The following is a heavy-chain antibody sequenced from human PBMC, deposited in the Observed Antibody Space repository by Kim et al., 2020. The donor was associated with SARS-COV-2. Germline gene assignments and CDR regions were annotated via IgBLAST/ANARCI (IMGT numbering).Heavy chain of an antibody. CDR1: GGTFSSYA. Sequence: SVKVSCKASGGTFSSYAISWVRQAPGQGLEWMGGIIPIFGTANYAQKFQGRVTITADESTSTAYMELSSLRSEDTAVYYCAGGGITMVRGVIINPLFDYWGQGTLVTVSS. D-gene: IGHD3-10*01. V-gene: IGHV1-69*13. CDR2: IIPIFGTA. CDR3: AGGGITMVRGVIINPLFDY. J-gene: IGHJ4*02.